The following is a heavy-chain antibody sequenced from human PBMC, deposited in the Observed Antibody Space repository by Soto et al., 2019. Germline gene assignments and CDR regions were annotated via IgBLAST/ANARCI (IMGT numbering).Heavy chain of an antibody. CDR1: GGSISGYY. CDR3: ARAIFAFGDYYFGMDV. V-gene: IGHV4-59*01. D-gene: IGHD3-10*01. CDR2: IYYSGST. Sequence: ASETLSLTCTVSGGSISGYYWTWIRQPPGRGLEWIGNIYYSGSTDYNPSLESRVTMSVDTSKNQFSLKLSSVTAADTAVYYCARAIFAFGDYYFGMDVWGQGTTVTSP. J-gene: IGHJ6*02.